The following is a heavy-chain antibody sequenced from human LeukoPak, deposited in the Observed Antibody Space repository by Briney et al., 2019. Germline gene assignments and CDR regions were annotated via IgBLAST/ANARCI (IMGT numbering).Heavy chain of an antibody. CDR3: ARVSYSSSWYLGY. J-gene: IGHJ4*02. V-gene: IGHV1-2*02. Sequence: ASVKVSCKASGYTFTGYYMHWVRQAPGQGLEWMGWINPNSGGTNYAQKFQGRVTMTRDTSISTAYMELSRLRSDDTAVYYCARVSYSSSWYLGYWGLGTLVTVSS. D-gene: IGHD6-13*01. CDR2: INPNSGGT. CDR1: GYTFTGYY.